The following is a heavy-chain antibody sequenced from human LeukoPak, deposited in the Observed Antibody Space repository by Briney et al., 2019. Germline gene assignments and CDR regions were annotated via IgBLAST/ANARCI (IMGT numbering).Heavy chain of an antibody. CDR2: ISSNGIST. Sequence: PGGSLRLSCSASGFTFSTYAMHWVRQAPGKGLEYVSAISSNGISTYYADSVKGRFTISRDNSKNTLYLQMSSLRAEDTAVYYCVKALGYCSTTSCYFDYWGQGTLVTVSS. CDR3: VKALGYCSTTSCYFDY. D-gene: IGHD2-2*01. CDR1: GFTFSTYA. V-gene: IGHV3-64D*09. J-gene: IGHJ4*02.